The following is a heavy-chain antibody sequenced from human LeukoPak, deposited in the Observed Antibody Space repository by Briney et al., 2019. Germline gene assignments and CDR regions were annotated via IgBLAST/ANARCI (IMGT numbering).Heavy chain of an antibody. V-gene: IGHV4-61*02. D-gene: IGHD2-8*01. J-gene: IGHJ4*02. Sequence: SQTLSLTCSVSGDSISSGSHYWSWIRQPAGTGLEWIGLIYATGSYSYNPALKSRVTISVDTSKNQFSLKLTSVTAADTAVYYCARINGLGGRAPFDYWGQGTLVSVSS. CDR1: GDSISSGSHY. CDR2: IYATGSY. CDR3: ARINGLGGRAPFDY.